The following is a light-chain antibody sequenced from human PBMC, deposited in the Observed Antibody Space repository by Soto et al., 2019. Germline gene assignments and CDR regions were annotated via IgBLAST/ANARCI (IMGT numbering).Light chain of an antibody. CDR1: QSVXSH. Sequence: EVWLTKSAYTLFVSPGERATLSCRASQSVXSHFGWYQRKPGQAPRLLSXGPSTRASVIAARCSGSGSETDFALTISSLHSEESAGYYCQHYHNWPTITFGQGTRLDIK. V-gene: IGKV3-15*01. CDR2: GPS. CDR3: QHYHNWPTIT. J-gene: IGKJ5*01.